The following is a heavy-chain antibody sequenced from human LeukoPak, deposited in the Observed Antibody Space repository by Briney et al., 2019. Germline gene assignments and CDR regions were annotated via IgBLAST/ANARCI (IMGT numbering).Heavy chain of an antibody. Sequence: GGSLRLSCAASGLNFNIYEMNWVRQAPGKGLEWVSYISSSGSTIYYADSVKDRFTISRDNAKNSLYLQMNSLRAEDTAVYYCAREGFSRGYYQYYYMDVWGKGTTVTVSS. CDR2: ISSSGSTI. CDR3: AREGFSRGYYQYYYMDV. V-gene: IGHV3-48*03. CDR1: GLNFNIYE. J-gene: IGHJ6*03. D-gene: IGHD6-13*01.